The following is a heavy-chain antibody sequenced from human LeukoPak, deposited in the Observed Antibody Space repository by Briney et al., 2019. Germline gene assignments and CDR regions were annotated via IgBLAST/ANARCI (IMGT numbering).Heavy chain of an antibody. V-gene: IGHV3-30*02. D-gene: IGHD3-10*01. CDR3: AKAAKLPSITMIRGVRVSYYMDV. J-gene: IGHJ6*03. CDR1: GFTFSTYG. Sequence: GGSLRLSCAASGFTFSTYGMHWVRQAPGKGLEWVAFIRNDGSNKYYADSVKGRFTISRDNSKNTLYLQMNSLRAEDTAVYYCAKAAKLPSITMIRGVRVSYYMDVWGKGTTVTVSS. CDR2: IRNDGSNK.